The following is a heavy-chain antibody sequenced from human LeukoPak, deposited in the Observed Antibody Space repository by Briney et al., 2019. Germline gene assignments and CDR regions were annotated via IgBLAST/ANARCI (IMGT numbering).Heavy chain of an antibody. D-gene: IGHD5-18*01. V-gene: IGHV4-39*07. Sequence: PSETLSLTCIVSGGSISNSPYYWGWIRQPPGKGLEWIGSIYYGGSTYNNPSLKSRVSISVATSKNQFSLKLRSVTAADTALYYCAREGTRYNFDSWGQGTLVTVSS. CDR2: IYYGGST. CDR1: GGSISNSPYY. J-gene: IGHJ4*02. CDR3: AREGTRYNFDS.